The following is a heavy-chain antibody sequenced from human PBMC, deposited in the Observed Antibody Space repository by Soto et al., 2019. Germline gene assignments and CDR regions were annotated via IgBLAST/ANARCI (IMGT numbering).Heavy chain of an antibody. Sequence: GGSLRLSCAASGFTFSSYSMNWVRQAPGKGLEWVSYISSSSSTIEYADSVKGRFTISRDDARNSLYLQMNSLRDEDTAVYYCARTRYSSGPLTYYYGMDVWGQGTTVTVSS. CDR1: GFTFSSYS. CDR3: ARTRYSSGPLTYYYGMDV. D-gene: IGHD6-19*01. J-gene: IGHJ6*02. CDR2: ISSSSSTI. V-gene: IGHV3-48*02.